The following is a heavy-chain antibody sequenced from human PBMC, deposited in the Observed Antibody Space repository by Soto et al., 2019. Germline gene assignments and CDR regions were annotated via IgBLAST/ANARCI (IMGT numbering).Heavy chain of an antibody. CDR2: ISSGNNYI. CDR1: GFTFSTYS. D-gene: IGHD3-3*01. CDR3: ARGYDFWSGHSPPNFDY. V-gene: IGHV3-21*01. Sequence: EVQLVESGGGLVKPGGSLRLSCATSGFTFSTYSMNWVRQAPGKGLEWVSSISSGNNYIYYADSVKGRFTISRDNAKNSLYVQINSLRAKDTTVYYCARGYDFWSGHSPPNFDYWGQGTLVTVS. J-gene: IGHJ4*02.